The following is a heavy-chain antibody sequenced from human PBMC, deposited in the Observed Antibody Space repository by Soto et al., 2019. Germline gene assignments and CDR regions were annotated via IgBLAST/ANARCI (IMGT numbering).Heavy chain of an antibody. Sequence: QVQLQESGPGLMKPSGTLSLTCAVSGGSISANWWSWVRQPPGRGLEWIGEIYHNGRTNYNPSLKNRVTMSVDKSQNYFSLNLNSVTAAATAVYYCARHIAVSGTRGFDFWGQGTLVTVSS. CDR2: IYHNGRT. CDR3: ARHIAVSGTRGFDF. D-gene: IGHD6-19*01. V-gene: IGHV4-4*02. J-gene: IGHJ4*02. CDR1: GGSISANW.